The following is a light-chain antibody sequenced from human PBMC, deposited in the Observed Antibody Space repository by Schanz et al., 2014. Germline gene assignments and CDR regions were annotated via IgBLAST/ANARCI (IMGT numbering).Light chain of an antibody. CDR1: RSISSW. J-gene: IGKJ1*01. CDR2: DAS. CDR3: QQYNSYPATWT. Sequence: DIQMTQSPSTLSASVGDRVTITCRASRSISSWLAWYQQNPGKAPKLLIYDASILESGVPSRFSGSGSGTEFTLTISSLQPDDFATYYCQQYNSYPATWTFGQGTKVEIK. V-gene: IGKV1-5*01.